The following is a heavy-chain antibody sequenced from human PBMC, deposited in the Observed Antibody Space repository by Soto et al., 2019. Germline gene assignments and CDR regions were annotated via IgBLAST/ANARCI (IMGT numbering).Heavy chain of an antibody. Sequence: PSETLSLTCTVSGGSISSYYWNWIRQPPGKGLEWIGYISYSGSTNYSPSLKSRVTISVDTSKNQFSLKLSSVTAADTSVYYCAREGYSSGYYYYYGMDVWGQGTTVT. CDR3: AREGYSSGYYYYYGMDV. D-gene: IGHD3-22*01. J-gene: IGHJ6*02. CDR1: GGSISSYY. V-gene: IGHV4-59*01. CDR2: ISYSGST.